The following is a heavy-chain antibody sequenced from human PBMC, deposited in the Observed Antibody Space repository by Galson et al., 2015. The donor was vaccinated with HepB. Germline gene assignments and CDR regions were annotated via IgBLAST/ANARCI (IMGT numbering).Heavy chain of an antibody. CDR3: ARGGAGNWVRAYFDY. CDR1: GGTFSSYA. CDR2: IIPIFGTA. V-gene: IGHV1-69*13. J-gene: IGHJ4*02. D-gene: IGHD6-19*01. Sequence: SVKVSCKASGGTFSSYAISWVRQAPGQGLEWMGGIIPIFGTANYAQKFQGRVTITADESTSTAYMELSSLRSEDTAVYYCARGGAGNWVRAYFDYWGQGTLVTVSS.